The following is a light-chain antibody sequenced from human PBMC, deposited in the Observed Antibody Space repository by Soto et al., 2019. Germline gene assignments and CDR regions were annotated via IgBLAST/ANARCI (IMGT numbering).Light chain of an antibody. V-gene: IGKV3-20*01. CDR2: GAS. J-gene: IGKJ1*01. Sequence: EIVLTHSPGTLSLSPGERATLSCRASQSVSSTYLAWYQQQPGQAPRLLIYGASSRATGIPDRFSGSGSGKYLTLTISRLEPEDFAVYYCQQYGSSLWTLGQGTKVDIK. CDR3: QQYGSSLWT. CDR1: QSVSSTY.